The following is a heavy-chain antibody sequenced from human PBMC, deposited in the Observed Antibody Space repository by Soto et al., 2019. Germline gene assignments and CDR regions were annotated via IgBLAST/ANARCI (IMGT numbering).Heavy chain of an antibody. V-gene: IGHV5-51*01. CDR1: GGKCVSYG. CDR3: ARLHSSSWYSDY. CDR2: IYPGDSDT. Sequence: VSMRVCYRGAGGKCVSYGGGWVSKMPGKGLEWMGIIYPGDSDTRYSPSFQGQVTISADKSISTAYLQWSSLKASDTAMYYCARLHSSSWYSDYWGQGTLVTVSS. D-gene: IGHD6-13*01. J-gene: IGHJ4*02.